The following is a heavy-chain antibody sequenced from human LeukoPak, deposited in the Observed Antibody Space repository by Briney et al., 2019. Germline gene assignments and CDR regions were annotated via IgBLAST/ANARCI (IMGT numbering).Heavy chain of an antibody. D-gene: IGHD3-16*01. J-gene: IGHJ3*02. CDR3: ATSSVWGGAFNI. V-gene: IGHV3-74*01. Sequence: GGSLRLSCAASGFTFSIYWMYWVRQAPGKGLMWVSRFDSDGSGTTYVASVKGRFTVSRDNAKSTLYLQMSILRGEGTGVYYCATSSVWGGAFNIWGQGTMVTVSS. CDR2: FDSDGSGT. CDR1: GFTFSIYW.